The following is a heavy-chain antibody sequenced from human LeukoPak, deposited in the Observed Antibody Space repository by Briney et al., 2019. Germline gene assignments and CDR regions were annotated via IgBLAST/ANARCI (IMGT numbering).Heavy chain of an antibody. D-gene: IGHD3-22*01. V-gene: IGHV3-30*18. CDR1: GFTFTNYA. CDR3: AKIGKDCSGYDLQH. J-gene: IGHJ1*01. Sequence: GRSLRLSCAASGFTFTNYAMHWVRQAPGKGLEWLAVISYDGSDKYYAEFVKGRFTISRDDSKNMVYLQMHSLRAEDTAVYYCAKIGKDCSGYDLQHWGQGTLVIVSS. CDR2: ISYDGSDK.